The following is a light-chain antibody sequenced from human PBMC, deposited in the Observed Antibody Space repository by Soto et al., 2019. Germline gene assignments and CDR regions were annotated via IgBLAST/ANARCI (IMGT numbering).Light chain of an antibody. CDR3: QQRSNWPPIT. V-gene: IGKV3-11*01. CDR2: DAS. Sequence: EIVLTQSPATLSLSPGERATLSCSASQRVSGDLAWYHHKPGQAPRLLIHDASHRAAGIPARFSGSGFGTDFTLTISSLEPEDAAVYYCQQRSNWPPITFGQGTRLEIK. CDR1: QRVSGD. J-gene: IGKJ5*01.